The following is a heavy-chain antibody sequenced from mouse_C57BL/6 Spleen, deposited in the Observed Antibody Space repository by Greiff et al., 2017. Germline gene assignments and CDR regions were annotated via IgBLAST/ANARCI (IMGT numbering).Heavy chain of an antibody. Sequence: VQLQQSGPELVKPGASLKMSCKASGYTFTDYNMHWVKQSHGKSLEWIGYINPNNGGTSYNQKFKGKATLTVNKSSSTAYMELRSLTSEDSAVYYCARRIYYGSSPFDYWGQGTTLTVSS. CDR3: ARRIYYGSSPFDY. CDR1: GYTFTDYN. J-gene: IGHJ2*01. D-gene: IGHD1-1*01. CDR2: INPNNGGT. V-gene: IGHV1-22*01.